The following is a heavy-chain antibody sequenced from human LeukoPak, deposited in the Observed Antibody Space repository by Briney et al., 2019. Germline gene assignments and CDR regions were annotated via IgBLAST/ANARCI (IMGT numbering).Heavy chain of an antibody. CDR3: ARGHCSSTSCSSFNWFDP. CDR1: GGSISSYY. Sequence: SETLSLTCTVSGGSISSYYWSWIRQPPGKGLEWIGYIYHSGSTYYNPSLKSRVTISVDRSKNQFSLKLSSVTAADTAVYYCARGHCSSTSCSSFNWFDPWGQGTLVTVSS. V-gene: IGHV4-59*12. D-gene: IGHD2-2*01. CDR2: IYHSGST. J-gene: IGHJ5*02.